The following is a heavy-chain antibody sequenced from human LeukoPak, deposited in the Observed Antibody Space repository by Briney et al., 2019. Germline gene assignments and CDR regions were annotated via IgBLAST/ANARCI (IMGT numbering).Heavy chain of an antibody. J-gene: IGHJ6*03. CDR2: INPTGGNT. V-gene: IGHV1-18*01. D-gene: IGHD2-15*01. CDR1: GYTFTSYG. CDR3: ARCYGGYYYMDV. Sequence: ASVKVSRKASGYTFTSYGISWVRQAPGQGLEWMGLINPTGGNTNYAQKLQGRVTMTTDTSTSTAYMELRSLRSDDTAVYYCARCYGGYYYMDVWGKGTTVTVSS.